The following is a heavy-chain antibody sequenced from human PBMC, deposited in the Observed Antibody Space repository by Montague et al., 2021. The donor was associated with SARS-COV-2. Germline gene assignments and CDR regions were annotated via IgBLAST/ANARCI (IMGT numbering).Heavy chain of an antibody. CDR1: GGSFSTYS. J-gene: IGHJ6*03. V-gene: IGHV4-34*01. CDR2: IHHCGST. D-gene: IGHD2-2*02. CDR3: ARLGDGVVPSPILGVGPYYSYYYMDV. Sequence: SETLSLTCAVHGGSFSTYSWNWIRQPPGKGLEWIGDIHHCGSTNYNPSLKSRVTISAYTSKNQFSLKLTSVAAADTAVYYCARLGDGVVPSPILGVGPYYSYYYMDVWGKGTTVTVSS.